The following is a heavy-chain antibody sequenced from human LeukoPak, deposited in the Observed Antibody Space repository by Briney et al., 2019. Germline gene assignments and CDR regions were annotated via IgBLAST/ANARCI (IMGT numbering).Heavy chain of an antibody. J-gene: IGHJ4*02. CDR2: ISYDGSNK. D-gene: IGHD1-1*01. Sequence: PGRSLRLSCAASGFTFSSYAMHWVRQAPGKGLGWVAVISYDGSNKYYADSVKGRFTISRDNSKNTLYLQMNSLRAEDTAVYYCAREAVLGAGPFDYWGQGTLVTVSS. CDR3: AREAVLGAGPFDY. V-gene: IGHV3-30-3*01. CDR1: GFTFSSYA.